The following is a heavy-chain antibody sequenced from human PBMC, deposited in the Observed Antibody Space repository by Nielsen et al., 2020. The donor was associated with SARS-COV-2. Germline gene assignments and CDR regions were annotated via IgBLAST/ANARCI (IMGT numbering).Heavy chain of an antibody. CDR2: IIPIFGTA. J-gene: IGHJ6*02. CDR1: GGTFSSYA. CDR3: ARDYDFWSGYSRHYGMDV. D-gene: IGHD3-3*01. Sequence: SVKVSCKASGGTFSSYAISWVRQAPGQGLEWMGGIIPIFGTANYAQKFQGRVTITADESTSTAYMELSSLRSEDTAVYYCARDYDFWSGYSRHYGMDVWGQGTTVTVSS. V-gene: IGHV1-69*13.